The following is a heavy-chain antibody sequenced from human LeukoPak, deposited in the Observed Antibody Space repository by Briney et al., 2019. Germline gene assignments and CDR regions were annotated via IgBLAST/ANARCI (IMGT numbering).Heavy chain of an antibody. CDR1: GGTFSSYA. Sequence: SVKVSCKASGGTFSSYAISWVRQAPGQGLEWMGGIIPIFGTANYAQKFQGRVTITTDESTSTAYMELSSLRSEDTAVYYCARGDYYGSGSYYNAFDYWGQGTLVTVSS. CDR2: IIPIFGTA. CDR3: ARGDYYGSGSYYNAFDY. D-gene: IGHD3-10*01. V-gene: IGHV1-69*05. J-gene: IGHJ4*02.